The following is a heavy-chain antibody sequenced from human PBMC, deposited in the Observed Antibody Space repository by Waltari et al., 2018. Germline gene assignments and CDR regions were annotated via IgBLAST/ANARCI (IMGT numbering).Heavy chain of an antibody. CDR3: ARRKLGEAFDI. Sequence: QVQLVQSGAEVKKPGYSVRVSCRASGGNFGRYAITWVRQAPGQGLEWMGGTIPIFVAPMDAPKSQRRVSITADELTYTVYMELNSLRSDDTAIYYCARRKLGEAFDIWGQGTMVIVSS. V-gene: IGHV1-69*12. CDR1: GGNFGRYA. D-gene: IGHD3-16*01. J-gene: IGHJ3*02. CDR2: TIPIFVAP.